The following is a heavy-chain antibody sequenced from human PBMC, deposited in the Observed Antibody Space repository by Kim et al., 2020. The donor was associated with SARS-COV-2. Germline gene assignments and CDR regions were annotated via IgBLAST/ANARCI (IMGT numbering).Heavy chain of an antibody. CDR3: ARDNWNFYYYGMDV. Sequence: AQKLQGRVTMTTDTSTSTAYMELRSLRSDDTAVYYCARDNWNFYYYGMDVWGQGTTVTVSS. V-gene: IGHV1-18*01. D-gene: IGHD1-1*01. J-gene: IGHJ6*02.